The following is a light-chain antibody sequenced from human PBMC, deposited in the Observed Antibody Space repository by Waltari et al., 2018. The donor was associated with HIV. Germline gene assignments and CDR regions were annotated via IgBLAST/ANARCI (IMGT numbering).Light chain of an antibody. CDR1: SSNIGSHP. CDR3: AAYDDNLPGWM. V-gene: IGLV1-47*01. Sequence: QSVLTPPPSASGTPRQRVTISCSGSSSNIGSHPVFWYQPFPVTAPNVLLSRNDRRPEGVPDRFSASRSGTSASLVISGLRSEDEADYYCAAYDDNLPGWMFGGGTKLTAL. J-gene: IGLJ3*02. CDR2: RND.